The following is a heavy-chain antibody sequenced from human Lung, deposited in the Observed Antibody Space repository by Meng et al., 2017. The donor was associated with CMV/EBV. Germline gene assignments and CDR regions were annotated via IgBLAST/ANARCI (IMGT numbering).Heavy chain of an antibody. CDR2: IYYSGSS. Sequence: LXCTVYGASIDSDNYYWSWIRQPPGKGLEWIGYIYYSGSSFYNPSLKSRVTISLNMSKNQFSLYLRSVTAADRAVYYWAREDYYSLMDVWSQGTTVTVSS. D-gene: IGHD1-26*01. CDR1: GASIDSDNYY. CDR3: AREDYYSLMDV. J-gene: IGHJ6*02. V-gene: IGHV4-30-4*08.